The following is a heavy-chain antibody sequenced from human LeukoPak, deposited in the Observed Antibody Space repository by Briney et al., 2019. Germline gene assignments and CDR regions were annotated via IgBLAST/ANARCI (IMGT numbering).Heavy chain of an antibody. Sequence: GGSLRLSCAASGFTFSSYWMSWVRQAPGKGLEWVANIKQDGSEKYYVDSVKGRFTISRDNAKNSLYLQMNSLRAEDTAVYYCARDLYDILPVYYFDYWGQETLVTVSS. V-gene: IGHV3-7*01. J-gene: IGHJ4*02. CDR3: ARDLYDILPVYYFDY. CDR2: IKQDGSEK. CDR1: GFTFSSYW. D-gene: IGHD3-9*01.